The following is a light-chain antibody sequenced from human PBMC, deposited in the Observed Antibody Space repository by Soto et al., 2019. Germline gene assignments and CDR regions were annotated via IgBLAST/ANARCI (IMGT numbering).Light chain of an antibody. CDR3: LLTCPDARQV. V-gene: IGLV7-46*01. CDR1: TGNVTSGLF. Sequence: QAVVTQEPSLTVSPGGTVTLTCSSSTGNVTSGLFPYWLQQKPGQAPRTLIYDTSEKHSWTPGRFSGSLLGGKGALTLSGVQPEDEATYYCLLTCPDARQVFGGGTKLTVL. J-gene: IGLJ3*02. CDR2: DTS.